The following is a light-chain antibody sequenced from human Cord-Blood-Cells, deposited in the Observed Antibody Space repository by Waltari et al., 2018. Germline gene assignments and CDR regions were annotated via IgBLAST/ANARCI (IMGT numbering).Light chain of an antibody. J-gene: IGLJ2*01. CDR3: SSYTSSSTLVV. Sequence: QSALTQPASVSGSPGQSITISCTGTSSDVGGYNYVSWYQQHPGKAPKLMIYDVSNRTSGVSNRFSASKSGHTASLTISGLQAEDEADYYCSSYTSSSTLVVFGGGTKLTVL. V-gene: IGLV2-14*01. CDR1: SSDVGGYNY. CDR2: DVS.